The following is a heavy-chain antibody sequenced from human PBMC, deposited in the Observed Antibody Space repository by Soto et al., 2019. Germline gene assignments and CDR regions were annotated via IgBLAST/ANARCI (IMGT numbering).Heavy chain of an antibody. V-gene: IGHV3-74*01. CDR1: GFTFSSYW. Sequence: GGSLRLSCAASGFTFSSYWMHWVRQAPGKGLVWVSRMNSDGSTTNYADSVKGRFTISRDNARNTLYLQMNRLRAEDTAVYYSVREEYPGWVYGVNLWGQGTTVTISS. CDR2: MNSDGSTT. J-gene: IGHJ6*02. CDR3: VREEYPGWVYGVNL. D-gene: IGHD2-2*01.